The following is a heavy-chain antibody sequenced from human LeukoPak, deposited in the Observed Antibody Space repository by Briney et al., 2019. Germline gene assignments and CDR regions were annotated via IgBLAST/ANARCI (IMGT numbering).Heavy chain of an antibody. CDR1: GFTFSSYG. Sequence: GGSLRLSCAASGFTFSSYGMPWVRQAPGKGLEWVAVISYDGSNKYYADSVKGRFTISRDNSKNTLYLQMNSLRAEDTAVYYCAKVLLSYSYGYCFDYWGQGTLVTVSS. D-gene: IGHD5-18*01. V-gene: IGHV3-30*18. J-gene: IGHJ4*02. CDR2: ISYDGSNK. CDR3: AKVLLSYSYGYCFDY.